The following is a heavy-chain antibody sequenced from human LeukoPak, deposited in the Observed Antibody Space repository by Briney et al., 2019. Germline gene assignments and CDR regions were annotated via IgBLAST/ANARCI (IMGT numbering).Heavy chain of an antibody. CDR2: ISGSGGST. V-gene: IGHV3-23*01. CDR1: GFTFSSYA. J-gene: IGHJ4*02. Sequence: GGSLRLSCAASGFTFSSYAMSWVRQAPGKGLEWVSAISGSGGSTYYADSVKGRFTISRDNAKNSLYLQMNSLRAEDTAVYYCARDLFGYDSSGYYSPGFDYWGQGTLVTVSS. D-gene: IGHD3-22*01. CDR3: ARDLFGYDSSGYYSPGFDY.